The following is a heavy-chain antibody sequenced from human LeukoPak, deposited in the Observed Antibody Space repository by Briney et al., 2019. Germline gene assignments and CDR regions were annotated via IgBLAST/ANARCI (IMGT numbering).Heavy chain of an antibody. CDR1: GGSISSYY. V-gene: IGHV4-59*01. D-gene: IGHD6-19*01. J-gene: IGHJ5*02. CDR3: ARAWRLWEQWTS. Sequence: SETLSLTCTVSGGSISSYYWSWIRQPPGKGLEWIGYIYYSGSTNYNPSLKSRVTISVDTSKNQFSLKLSSVTAADTAVYYCARAWRLWEQWTSWGQGALVTVSS. CDR2: IYYSGST.